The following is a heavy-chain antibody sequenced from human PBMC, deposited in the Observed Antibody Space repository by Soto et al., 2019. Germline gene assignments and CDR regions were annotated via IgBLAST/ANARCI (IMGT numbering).Heavy chain of an antibody. V-gene: IGHV4-59*01. CDR1: GGSISRYY. CDR2: IYYSGST. CDR3: AGNVATVTTFSFDY. J-gene: IGHJ4*02. D-gene: IGHD4-17*01. Sequence: PSETLSVTWTVSGGSISRYYWSWIRQPPGKGLEWIGYIYYSGSTNYNPSLKSRVTISVDTSKNQFSLKLSSVTAADTAVYYCAGNVATVTTFSFDYWGQGTLVTVSS.